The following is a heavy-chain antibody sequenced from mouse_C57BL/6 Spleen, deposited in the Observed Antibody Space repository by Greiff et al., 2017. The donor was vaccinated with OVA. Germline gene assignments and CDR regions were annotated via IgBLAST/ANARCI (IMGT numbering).Heavy chain of an antibody. J-gene: IGHJ3*01. V-gene: IGHV1-69*01. D-gene: IGHD2-3*01. Sequence: QVQLKQPGAELVMPGASVKLSCKASGYTFTSYWMHWVKQRPGQGLEWIGEIDPSDSYTNYNQKFKGKSTLTVDKSSSTAYMQLSSLTSEDSAVYYCARRDYYDGYSWFAYWGQGTLVTVSA. CDR2: IDPSDSYT. CDR3: ARRDYYDGYSWFAY. CDR1: GYTFTSYW.